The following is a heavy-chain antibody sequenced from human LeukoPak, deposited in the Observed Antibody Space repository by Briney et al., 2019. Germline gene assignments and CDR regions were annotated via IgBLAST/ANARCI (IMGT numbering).Heavy chain of an antibody. J-gene: IGHJ3*02. CDR3: AREEGATIAAANI. CDR1: GYIFISYS. V-gene: IGHV1-18*01. Sequence: ASVKVSCKASGYIFISYSISWVRHAPGQGLEWMGWISAYNGDTNYVQKFQGRVTMTTDTSTSTAYMELKSLRSDDTAVYYCAREEGATIAAANIWGVGKKVTVSS. CDR2: ISAYNGDT. D-gene: IGHD6-13*01.